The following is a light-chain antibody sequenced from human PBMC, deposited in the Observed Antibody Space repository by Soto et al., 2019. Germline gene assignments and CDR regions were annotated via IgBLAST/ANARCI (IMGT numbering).Light chain of an antibody. CDR2: KAS. V-gene: IGKV1-5*03. CDR3: QQYKSYPYT. J-gene: IGKJ2*01. CDR1: QSINSW. Sequence: DIQMTQSPSTLSTSVGDRVTITCRASQSINSWLAWYQQKPGKAPKLLISKASTLQSGVPSRFSGSGAGTEVSLIISSLQPDDFASYYCQQYKSYPYTFGQGTKLEIK.